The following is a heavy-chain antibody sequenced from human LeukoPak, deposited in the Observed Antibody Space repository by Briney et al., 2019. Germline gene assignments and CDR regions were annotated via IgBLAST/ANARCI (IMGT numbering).Heavy chain of an antibody. CDR2: INHSGST. V-gene: IGHV4-34*01. Sequence: PSETLSLTCAVYGGSFSGYYWSWIRQPPGKGLEWIGEINHSGSTNYNPSLKSRVTISVDTSKNQFSLKLSSVTAADTAVYYCARGRGCSGGGSQGWFDPWGQGTLVTVSS. D-gene: IGHD2-15*01. CDR3: ARGRGCSGGGSQGWFDP. CDR1: GGSFSGYY. J-gene: IGHJ5*02.